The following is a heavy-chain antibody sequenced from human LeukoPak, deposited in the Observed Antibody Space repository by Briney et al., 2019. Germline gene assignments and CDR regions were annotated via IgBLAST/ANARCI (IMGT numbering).Heavy chain of an antibody. CDR1: GFTFSSYA. CDR2: IWYDGSNK. CDR3: ATVTVTTGDGDY. J-gene: IGHJ4*02. V-gene: IGHV3-30*04. D-gene: IGHD4-17*01. Sequence: GGSLRLSCAASGFTFSSYAMHWVRQAPGKGLEWVAVIWYDGSNKYYADSVKGRFTISRDNAKNSLYLQMNSLRAEDTALYYCATVTVTTGDGDYWGQGTLVTVSS.